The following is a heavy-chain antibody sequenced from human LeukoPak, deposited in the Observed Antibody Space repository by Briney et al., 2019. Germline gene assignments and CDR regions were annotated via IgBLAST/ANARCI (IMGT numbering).Heavy chain of an antibody. V-gene: IGHV4-39*01. Sequence: KSSETLSLTCTVSGGSISSSYYYWGWIRPPPGKGLEWFRSIYYSGRTYYNPSLQYRSTISVDTSKSQFFLNLNSVTAADAAVYYCARHRASSRGGSGYSQGGFDYWGQGTLVTVSS. D-gene: IGHD3-22*01. CDR3: ARHRASSRGGSGYSQGGFDY. J-gene: IGHJ4*02. CDR2: IYYSGRT. CDR1: GGSISSSYYY.